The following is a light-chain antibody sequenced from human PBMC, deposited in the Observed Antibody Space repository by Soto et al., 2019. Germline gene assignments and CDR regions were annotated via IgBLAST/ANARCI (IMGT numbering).Light chain of an antibody. CDR1: QSVNSK. Sequence: EIVMTQSPATLSVSPGARAPLACRASQSVNSKLAWYQQKPGQAPRLLIYGASTRASGVPARFSGSGSGTDFTLTISSLEPEDFAVYYCQQRGVWPLTFGGGTKVDIK. CDR2: GAS. CDR3: QQRGVWPLT. V-gene: IGKV3-15*01. J-gene: IGKJ4*01.